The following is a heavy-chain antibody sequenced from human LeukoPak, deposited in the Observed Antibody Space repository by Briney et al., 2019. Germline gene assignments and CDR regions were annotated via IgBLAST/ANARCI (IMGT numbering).Heavy chain of an antibody. D-gene: IGHD5-18*01. Sequence: SVKLPYKASGYTFTPYYMHWVRQAPGQGLEWMGWINPNSGGTNYAQKFQGRVTMTRDTSISTAYMELSRLRSDDTAVYYCASTAMVPYYFDYWGQGTLVTVSS. CDR3: ASTAMVPYYFDY. V-gene: IGHV1-2*02. CDR1: GYTFTPYY. CDR2: INPNSGGT. J-gene: IGHJ4*02.